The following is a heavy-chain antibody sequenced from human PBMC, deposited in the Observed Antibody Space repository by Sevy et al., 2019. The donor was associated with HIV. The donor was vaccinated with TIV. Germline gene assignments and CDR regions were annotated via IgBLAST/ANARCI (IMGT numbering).Heavy chain of an antibody. CDR3: ARGGTVTHYYYYYGMDV. D-gene: IGHD4-17*01. Sequence: GGSLRLSCAASGFTFSSYGMHWVRQAPGKGLEWVAVIGYDGSNKYYADSVKGRFTISRDNSKNTLYLQMNSLRAEDTAVYYCARGGTVTHYYYYYGMDVWGQGTTVTVSS. CDR2: IGYDGSNK. V-gene: IGHV3-30*02. J-gene: IGHJ6*02. CDR1: GFTFSSYG.